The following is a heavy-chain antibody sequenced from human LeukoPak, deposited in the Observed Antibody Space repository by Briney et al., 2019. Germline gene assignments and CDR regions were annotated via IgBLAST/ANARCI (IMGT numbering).Heavy chain of an antibody. CDR2: VSTGGGST. CDR3: ARDPGDYGDYDYFDY. CDR1: GFTFSSNA. Sequence: PGGSLRLSCAASGFTFSSNAMSWVRQAPGKGLEWVSAVSTGGGSTYYADSVKGRFTISRDNPNNTLYLQMNNLRAEDTAVYYCARDPGDYGDYDYFDYWGQGTLVTVSS. V-gene: IGHV3-23*01. J-gene: IGHJ4*02. D-gene: IGHD4-17*01.